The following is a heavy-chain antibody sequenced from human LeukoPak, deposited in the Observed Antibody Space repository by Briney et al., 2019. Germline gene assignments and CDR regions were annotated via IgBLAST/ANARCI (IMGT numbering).Heavy chain of an antibody. CDR2: IRYDGSNK. J-gene: IGHJ6*04. CDR1: GFTFSSYG. V-gene: IGHV3-30*02. CDR3: AKDLQLGDIVVVPGFPMDV. Sequence: TGGSLRLSCAASGFTFSSYGMHWVRQAPGKGLEWVAFIRYDGSNKYYADSVKSRFTISRDNSKNTLYLQMNSLRAEDTAVYYCAKDLQLGDIVVVPGFPMDVWGKGTTVTVSS. D-gene: IGHD2-2*01.